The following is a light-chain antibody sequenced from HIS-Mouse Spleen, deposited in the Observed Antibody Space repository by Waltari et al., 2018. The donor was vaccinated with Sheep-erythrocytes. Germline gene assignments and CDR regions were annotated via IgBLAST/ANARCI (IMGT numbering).Light chain of an antibody. V-gene: IGKV1-5*03. CDR3: QQYNSYSPLT. J-gene: IGKJ4*01. CDR1: QSISSW. CDR2: KAV. Sequence: DIQMTPSPSTLSAYVGDRVTITCRASQSISSWLAWYQQKPGKAPKLLIYKAVSLGSGVPSRVSGSGSATAFTLTISSLQPDDLATYYCQQYNSYSPLTFGGGTKVEIK.